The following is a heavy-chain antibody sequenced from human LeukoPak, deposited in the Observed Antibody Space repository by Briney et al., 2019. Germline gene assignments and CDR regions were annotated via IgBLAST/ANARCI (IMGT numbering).Heavy chain of an antibody. CDR1: GFTFSSYS. CDR3: ASLKVWYYYYYMDV. J-gene: IGHJ6*03. D-gene: IGHD1-14*01. Sequence: GGSLRLSCAASGFTFSSYSMNWVRQAPGKGLEWVSSISSSSSYIYYADSVKGRFTISGDNAKNSLYLQMNSLRAEDTAVYYCASLKVWYYYYYMDVWGKGTTVTVSS. CDR2: ISSSSSYI. V-gene: IGHV3-21*01.